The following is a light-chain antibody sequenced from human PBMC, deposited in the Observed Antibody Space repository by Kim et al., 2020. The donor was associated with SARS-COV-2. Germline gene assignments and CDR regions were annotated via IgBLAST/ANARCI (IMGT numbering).Light chain of an antibody. CDR1: RSNIGAGYE. CDR2: GTK. Sequence: RITISCTGNRSNIGAGYEVHWYQQFPGTAPKLLLYGTKNRASGVPDRISGSKSGTSASLAITGLQAEDEADYYCQSYDISLTAVVFGGGTQLTVL. J-gene: IGLJ2*01. CDR3: QSYDISLTAVV. V-gene: IGLV1-40*01.